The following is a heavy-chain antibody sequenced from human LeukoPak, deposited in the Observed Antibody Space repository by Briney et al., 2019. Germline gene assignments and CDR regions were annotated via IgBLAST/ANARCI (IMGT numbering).Heavy chain of an antibody. CDR1: GFTFRSYA. D-gene: IGHD2-15*01. CDR3: AKDVRDIVVLVDTYIY. V-gene: IGHV3-30-3*01. Sequence: GGSLRLSCAASGFTFRSYALHWVRQAPGKGLEWVAVISFDGNTQYYADSVKGRFTISRDSSKSTLFLQMNSLRTEDTAVYYCAKDVRDIVVLVDTYIYWGQGTLVTVSS. CDR2: ISFDGNTQ. J-gene: IGHJ4*02.